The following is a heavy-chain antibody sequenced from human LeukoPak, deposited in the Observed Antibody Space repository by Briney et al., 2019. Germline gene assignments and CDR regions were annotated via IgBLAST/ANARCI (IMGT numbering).Heavy chain of an antibody. J-gene: IGHJ5*02. CDR3: ARGKEKYDYVWGSYRPHNWFDP. D-gene: IGHD3-16*02. V-gene: IGHV4-4*07. CDR2: IYTSGST. CDR1: GGSISSYY. Sequence: SETLSLTCTVSGGSISSYYWSWIRQPAGKGLEWIGRIYTSGSTNYNPSLKSRVTMSVDTSKIQFSLKLSSVTAADTAVYYCARGKEKYDYVWGSYRPHNWFDPWGQGTLVTVSS.